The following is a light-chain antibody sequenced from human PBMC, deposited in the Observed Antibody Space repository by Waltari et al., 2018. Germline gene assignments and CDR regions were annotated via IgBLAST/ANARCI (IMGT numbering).Light chain of an antibody. CDR1: QGIAGW. CDR3: QQYNSAPYS. CDR2: KAS. V-gene: IGKV1-5*03. J-gene: IGKJ2*03. Sequence: DIQMTQSPSSLSASVGDRVTITCRASQGIAGWLACYQQKPGKAPKLLIDKASSLESWVPSRFSGSGSGTDFTLTINSLQPEDFAIYYCQQYNSAPYSFGQGTKVEIK.